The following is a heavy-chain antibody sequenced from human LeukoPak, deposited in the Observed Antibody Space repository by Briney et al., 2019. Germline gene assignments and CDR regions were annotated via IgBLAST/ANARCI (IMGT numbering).Heavy chain of an antibody. CDR1: GFTFSSYA. CDR2: ISGSGGST. Sequence: GGSLRLSCAASGFTFSSYAMSWVRQAPGKGLEWVSAISGSGGSTYYADSVKGRFTISRDDSKNTLYLQMNSLRAEDTAVYYCAKEGSGWLGYYMDVWGKGTTVTVSS. J-gene: IGHJ6*03. V-gene: IGHV3-23*01. CDR3: AKEGSGWLGYYMDV. D-gene: IGHD6-19*01.